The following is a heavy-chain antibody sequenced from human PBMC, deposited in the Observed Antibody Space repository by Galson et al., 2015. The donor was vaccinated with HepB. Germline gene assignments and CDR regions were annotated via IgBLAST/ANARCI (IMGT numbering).Heavy chain of an antibody. V-gene: IGHV1-18*01. CDR3: ARDRNYHFDS. D-gene: IGHD1-7*01. CDR1: GYRFTDNG. J-gene: IGHJ4*02. Sequence: SVKVSCKASGYRFTDNGISWVRQAPGQGLEWMAWISTNRGNTNYAQKFQGRVTVTTDTSTSTAYMELRSLKSEDTAVYFCARDRNYHFDSWGQGTLVTVSS. CDR2: ISTNRGNT.